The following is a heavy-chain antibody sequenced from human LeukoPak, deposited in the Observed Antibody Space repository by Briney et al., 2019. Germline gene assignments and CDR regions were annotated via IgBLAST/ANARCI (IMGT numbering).Heavy chain of an antibody. CDR3: ARDHCSTTSCDAFDI. V-gene: IGHV4-30-4*01. J-gene: IGHJ3*02. Sequence: PSQTLSLTCTVSGVSISSGDYHWNWIRQPPGRGLEWIGYISYSGNTYYNPSLKSRLTISLDTSRSQISLRLSSVTAADTAVYYCARDHCSTTSCDAFDIWGQXTMVTVSS. CDR1: GVSISSGDYH. CDR2: ISYSGNT. D-gene: IGHD2-2*01.